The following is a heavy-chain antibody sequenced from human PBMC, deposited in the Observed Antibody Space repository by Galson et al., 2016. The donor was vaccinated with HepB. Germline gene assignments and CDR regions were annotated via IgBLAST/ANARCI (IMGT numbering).Heavy chain of an antibody. CDR2: VFHTGST. V-gene: IGHV4-59*02. CDR3: ARGGGAPYHDHEFDN. CDR1: GVSVTSHY. J-gene: IGHJ5*02. Sequence: TLSLTCSVSGVSVTSHYWSWIRLAPGKGLEWIANVFHTGSTTYNPSLNNRVTISLDAAMNRFSLELVSVSAADTAVYYCARGGGAPYHDHEFDNWGQGTLVTGSS. D-gene: IGHD1-14*01.